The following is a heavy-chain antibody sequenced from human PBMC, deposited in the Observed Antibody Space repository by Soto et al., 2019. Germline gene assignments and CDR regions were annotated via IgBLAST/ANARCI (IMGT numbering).Heavy chain of an antibody. Sequence: PSETLSLTCTVSGGSISSGDYYWSWIRQPPGKGLEWIGYIYYSGSTYYNPSLKSRVTISVDTSKNQFSLKLSSVTAADTAVYYCARDGAGPGIPSNWFDPWGQGTLVTVSS. CDR1: GGSISSGDYY. CDR3: ARDGAGPGIPSNWFDP. J-gene: IGHJ5*02. D-gene: IGHD3-10*01. CDR2: IYYSGST. V-gene: IGHV4-30-4*01.